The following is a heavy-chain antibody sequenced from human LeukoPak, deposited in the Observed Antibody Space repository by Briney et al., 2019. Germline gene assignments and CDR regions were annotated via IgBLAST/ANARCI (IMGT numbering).Heavy chain of an antibody. D-gene: IGHD2-8*01. J-gene: IGHJ5*02. CDR2: IYYSGST. V-gene: IGHV4-39*01. CDR3: ARHEDIVLMVPFDP. Sequence: SETLSLTCTVSGGSISSSSYYWGWIRQPPGKGLEWIGSIYYSGSTYYNPSLKSRVTISVGTSKNQFSLKLSSVTAAGTAVYYCARHEDIVLMVPFDPWGQGTLVTVSS. CDR1: GGSISSSSYY.